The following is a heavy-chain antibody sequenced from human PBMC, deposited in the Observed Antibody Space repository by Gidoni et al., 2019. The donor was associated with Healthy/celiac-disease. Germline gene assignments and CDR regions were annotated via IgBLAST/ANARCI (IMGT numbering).Heavy chain of an antibody. V-gene: IGHV1-69*01. CDR3: ARRWMATITYYGMDV. D-gene: IGHD5-12*01. J-gene: IGHJ6*02. CDR1: GGTFSSYA. Sequence: QVQLVQSGAEVKKPGSSVKVSCMASGGTFSSYAIRWVRQAPGQGLEWMGGIIPIFGTANYAQKFQGRVTITADESTSSLRSEDTAVYYCARRWMATITYYGMDVWGQGTTVTVSS. CDR2: IIPIFGTA.